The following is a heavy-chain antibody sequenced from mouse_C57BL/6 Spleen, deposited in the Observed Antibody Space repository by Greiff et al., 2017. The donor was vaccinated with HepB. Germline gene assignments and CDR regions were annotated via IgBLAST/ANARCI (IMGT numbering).Heavy chain of an antibody. D-gene: IGHD1-1*01. Sequence: QVQLQQPGAELVRPGSSVKLSCKASGYTFTSYWMHWVKQRPIQGLEWIGNIDPSDSETHYNQKFKDKATLTVDKSSSTAYMQLSSLTSEDSAVYYCATIYYYGSSYGAMDYWGQGTSVTVSS. CDR1: GYTFTSYW. CDR2: IDPSDSET. V-gene: IGHV1-52*01. J-gene: IGHJ4*01. CDR3: ATIYYYGSSYGAMDY.